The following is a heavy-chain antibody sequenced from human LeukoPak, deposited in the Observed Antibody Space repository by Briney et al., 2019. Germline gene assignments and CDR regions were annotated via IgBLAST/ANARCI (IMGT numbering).Heavy chain of an antibody. CDR1: GFTFSSYG. V-gene: IGHV3-30*18. CDR2: ISYDGSNK. D-gene: IGHD3-10*01. Sequence: PGGSLRLSCAASGFTFSSYGMHWVRQAPGKGLEWVAVISYDGSNKYYADSVKGRFTISRDNSKNTLYLQMNSLRAEDTAVYYCAKNMVRGVIDLDYWGQGTLVTVSS. J-gene: IGHJ4*02. CDR3: AKNMVRGVIDLDY.